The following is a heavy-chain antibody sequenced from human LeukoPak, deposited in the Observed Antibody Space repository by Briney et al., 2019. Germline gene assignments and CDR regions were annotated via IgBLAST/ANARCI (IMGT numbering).Heavy chain of an antibody. CDR2: INPNSGGT. CDR1: GYMFTGYY. Sequence: ASVKVSCKASGYMFTGYYMHWVRQAPGQGLEWMGWINPNSGGTNYAQKFQGRVTMTRDTSISTAYMDLNRLRSDDTAVYYCARVVEVTCTPVYYMDVWGKGTAVTV. V-gene: IGHV1-2*02. J-gene: IGHJ6*03. CDR3: ARVVEVTCTPVYYMDV. D-gene: IGHD2-21*02.